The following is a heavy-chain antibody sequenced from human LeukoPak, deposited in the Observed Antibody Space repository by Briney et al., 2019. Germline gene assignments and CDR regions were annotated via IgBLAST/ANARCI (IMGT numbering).Heavy chain of an antibody. J-gene: IGHJ6*03. CDR1: GFTFPNYV. V-gene: IGHV3-23*01. CDR2: ISDNGGNT. CDR3: AKTPGGPQPLYYYYYYMDV. D-gene: IGHD2-2*01. Sequence: GGSLRLSCAASGFTFPNYVMSWVRQAPGKGLEWVSSISDNGGNTYYADSVKGRFTISRDNSKNTLYLQMNSLRAEDTAVYYCAKTPGGPQPLYYYYYYMDVWGKGTTVTVSS.